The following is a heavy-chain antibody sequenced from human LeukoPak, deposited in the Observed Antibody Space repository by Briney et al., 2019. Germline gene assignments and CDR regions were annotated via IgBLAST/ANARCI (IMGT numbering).Heavy chain of an antibody. CDR3: TSSAYGRGMDV. D-gene: IGHD5-12*01. CDR2: TRNKANSFTT. Sequence: GGSLRLSWAASGFTLSDHYLDWVRQAPGKGLEWVGRTRNKANSFTTEYAASVKGRFTISRDDSKNSLYLQMNSLKTEDTAVYYCTSSAYGRGMDVWGQGTTVTVSS. J-gene: IGHJ6*02. CDR1: GFTLSDHY. V-gene: IGHV3-72*01.